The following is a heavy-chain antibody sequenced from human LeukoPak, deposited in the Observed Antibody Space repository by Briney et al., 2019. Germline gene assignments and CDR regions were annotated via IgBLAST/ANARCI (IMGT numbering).Heavy chain of an antibody. V-gene: IGHV1-2*02. Sequence: ASVRVSCKASGYTFTDYYLHWVRQAPGQGLEWMGWISPNSGGTNYAQKFQGRVTMTRDTSISTANMEVSRLRSDDTAVYYCARDGNFDYWGQGTLVTVSS. CDR2: ISPNSGGT. J-gene: IGHJ4*02. CDR1: GYTFTDYY. D-gene: IGHD1-1*01. CDR3: ARDGNFDY.